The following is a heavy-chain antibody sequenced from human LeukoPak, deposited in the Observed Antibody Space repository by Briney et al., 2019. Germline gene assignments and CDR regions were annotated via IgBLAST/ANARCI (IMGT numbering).Heavy chain of an antibody. D-gene: IGHD6-19*01. CDR2: ISYDGSNK. V-gene: IGHV3-30-3*01. CDR1: GFTFSSYA. CDR3: ARDPRRYSSGRKGSDAFDI. J-gene: IGHJ3*02. Sequence: PGGSLRLSCAASGFTFSSYAMHWVRQAPGKGLEWVAVISYDGSNKYYADSVKGRFTISRDNSKNTLYLQLNSLRAEDTAVYYCARDPRRYSSGRKGSDAFDIWGQGTMVTVSS.